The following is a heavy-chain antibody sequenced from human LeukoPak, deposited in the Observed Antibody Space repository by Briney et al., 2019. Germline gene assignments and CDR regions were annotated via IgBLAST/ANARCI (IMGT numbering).Heavy chain of an antibody. J-gene: IGHJ3*02. CDR1: GFTFSSYW. D-gene: IGHD6-19*01. CDR3: ARDLKPSIAVAGIDAFDI. CDR2: IKQDGSEK. Sequence: GGSLRLSCAASGFTFSSYWMSWVRQAPGKGLEWVANIKQDGSEKYYVDSVKGRFTISRDNAKNSLYLQMNSPRAEDTAVYYCARDLKPSIAVAGIDAFDIWGQGTMVTVSS. V-gene: IGHV3-7*01.